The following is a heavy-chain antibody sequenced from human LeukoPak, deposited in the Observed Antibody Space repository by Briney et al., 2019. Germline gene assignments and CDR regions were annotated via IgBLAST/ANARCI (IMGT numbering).Heavy chain of an antibody. Sequence: PGGSLRLSCAASGFTFSSYAMHWVRQAPGKGLEWVSAISGSGGSTYYADSVKGRFTISRDNSKNTLYLQMNSLRAEDTAVYYCAKDQDIVVVVAAEDNWFDPWGQGTLVTVSS. V-gene: IGHV3-23*01. J-gene: IGHJ5*02. CDR3: AKDQDIVVVVAAEDNWFDP. CDR1: GFTFSSYA. D-gene: IGHD2-15*01. CDR2: ISGSGGST.